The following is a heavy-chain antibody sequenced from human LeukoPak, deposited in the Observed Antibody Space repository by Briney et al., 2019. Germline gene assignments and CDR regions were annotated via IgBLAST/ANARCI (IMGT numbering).Heavy chain of an antibody. CDR1: GFTFSSYG. Sequence: GGSLRLSCAASGFTFSSYGMHWVRQAPGKGLEWVAVISYDGSNKYYADSVKGRFTISRDNSKNTLYLQMNSLRAEDTAVYYCARVVRRFLDFRPPFSFSDYWGQGTLVTVSS. CDR3: ARVVRRFLDFRPPFSFSDY. V-gene: IGHV3-30*03. CDR2: ISYDGSNK. J-gene: IGHJ4*02. D-gene: IGHD3-3*01.